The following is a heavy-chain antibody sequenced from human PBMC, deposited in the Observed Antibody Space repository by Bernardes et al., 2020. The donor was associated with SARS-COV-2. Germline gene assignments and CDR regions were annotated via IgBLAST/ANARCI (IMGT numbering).Heavy chain of an antibody. CDR3: ARRQGRPYGGFGYYYGMDV. V-gene: IGHV3-48*03. Sequence: GRSLRVCCTASGFTFRSYDMHWVRQPPGKGLDWVSEISSGGKNVYYADSVKGRFTVSRDNAKNSLYLQMNSLRVEDTGIYYCARRQGRPYGGFGYYYGMDVWGQGTTGIVSS. CDR1: GFTFRSYD. D-gene: IGHD5-12*01. J-gene: IGHJ6*02. CDR2: ISSGGKNV.